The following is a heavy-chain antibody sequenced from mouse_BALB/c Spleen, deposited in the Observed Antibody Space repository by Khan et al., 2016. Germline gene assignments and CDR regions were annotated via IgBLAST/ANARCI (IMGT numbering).Heavy chain of an antibody. CDR3: ASNWEGWYFDV. J-gene: IGHJ1*01. V-gene: IGHV3-6*02. Sequence: EVQLQESGPGLVKPSQSLSLTCSVTGYSITSGYYWNWIRQFPGNKLEWVGYISYDGSNNYNPSLKNRISITRDTSKNQFFLKLNSVTTEDTATYYCASNWEGWYFDVWGAGTTVTVSS. D-gene: IGHD4-1*01. CDR1: GYSITSGYY. CDR2: ISYDGSN.